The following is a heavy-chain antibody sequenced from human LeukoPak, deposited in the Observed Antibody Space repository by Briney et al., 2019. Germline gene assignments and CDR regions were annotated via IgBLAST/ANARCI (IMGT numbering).Heavy chain of an antibody. CDR1: GGSISSYY. CDR2: IYYSGST. Sequence: KTSETLSLTCTVSGGSISSYYWSWIRQPPGKGLEWIGYIYYSGSTNYNPSLKSRVTISVDTSKNQFSLKLSSVTAADTAVYYCARTWAEGPPYYYCGMDVWGQGTTVTVSS. CDR3: ARTWAEGPPYYYCGMDV. D-gene: IGHD6-19*01. J-gene: IGHJ6*02. V-gene: IGHV4-59*01.